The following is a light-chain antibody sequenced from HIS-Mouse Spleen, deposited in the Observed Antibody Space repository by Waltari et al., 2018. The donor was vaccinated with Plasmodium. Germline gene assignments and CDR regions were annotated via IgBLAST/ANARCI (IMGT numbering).Light chain of an antibody. V-gene: IGLV2-23*03. CDR3: CSYAGSSTFV. CDR1: SSDVGRYTL. Sequence: QSALTQPASVSGSPGQSITISCTGTSSDVGRYTLLPWYQQHPGKAPKLMIYEGSKRPSGVSNRFSGSKSGNTASLTISGLQAEDEADYYCCSYAGSSTFVFGGGTKLTVL. J-gene: IGLJ3*02. CDR2: EGS.